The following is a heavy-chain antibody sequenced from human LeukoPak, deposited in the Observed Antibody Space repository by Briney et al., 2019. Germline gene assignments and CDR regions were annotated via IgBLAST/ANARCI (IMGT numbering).Heavy chain of an antibody. CDR3: AKDPGTGPYYYYYGMDV. CDR2: ISGSGGST. Sequence: SGGSLRLSCAAPGFTFSSYAMSWVRQAPGKGLEWVSAISGSGGSTYYADSVKGRFTISRDNSKNTLYLQMNSLRAEDTAVYYCAKDPGTGPYYYYYGMDVWGQGTTVTVSS. V-gene: IGHV3-23*01. D-gene: IGHD1-1*01. J-gene: IGHJ6*02. CDR1: GFTFSSYA.